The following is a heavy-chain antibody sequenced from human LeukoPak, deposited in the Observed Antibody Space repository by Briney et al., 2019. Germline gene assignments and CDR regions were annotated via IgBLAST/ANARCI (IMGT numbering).Heavy chain of an antibody. J-gene: IGHJ4*02. V-gene: IGHV3-15*01. D-gene: IGHD3-3*01. CDR1: GFTFNSAW. CDR3: ITGDYDFWSGFYSPNHYFDY. Sequence: GGSLRLSCAASGFTFNSAWMSWVRQAPGKGLEWVGRIKGKTAAGAPDYVASVKGRFTISRDDSKNTLFLQMNSLRTEDTAVYYCITGDYDFWSGFYSPNHYFDYWGQGTLVTVSS. CDR2: IKGKTAAGAP.